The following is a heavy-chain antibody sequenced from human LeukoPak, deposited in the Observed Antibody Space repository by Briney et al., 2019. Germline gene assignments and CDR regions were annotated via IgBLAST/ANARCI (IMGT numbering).Heavy chain of an antibody. CDR2: IYYSGST. CDR3: ARLNAYYDSSGLRRRDYFDY. CDR1: GGSISSYY. D-gene: IGHD3-22*01. J-gene: IGHJ4*02. V-gene: IGHV4-59*01. Sequence: SETLSLTCTVSGGSISSYYWSWIRQPPGKGLEWIGYIYYSGSTNYNPSLKSRVTISVDTSKNQFSLKLSSVTAADTAVYYCARLNAYYDSSGLRRRDYFDYWGQGTLVTVSS.